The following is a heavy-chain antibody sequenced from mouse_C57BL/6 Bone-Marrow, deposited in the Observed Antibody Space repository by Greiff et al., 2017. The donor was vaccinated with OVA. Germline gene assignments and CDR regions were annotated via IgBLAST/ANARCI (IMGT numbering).Heavy chain of an antibody. CDR1: GYTFTSYW. D-gene: IGHD3-3*01. V-gene: IGHV1-55*01. CDR3: ARAGTPVDY. Sequence: LQPGAELVKPGASVKMSCKASGYTFTSYWITWVKQRPGQGLEWIGDIYPGSGSTNYNEKFKSKATLTVDTSSSTAYMQLSSLTSEDSAVYYCARAGTPVDYWGQGTTLTVSS. CDR2: IYPGSGST. J-gene: IGHJ2*01.